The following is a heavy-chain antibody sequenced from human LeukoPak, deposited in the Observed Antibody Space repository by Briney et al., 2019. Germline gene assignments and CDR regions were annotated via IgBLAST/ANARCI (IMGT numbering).Heavy chain of an antibody. CDR3: ARAARQGFTMIVVPFFYFDL. D-gene: IGHD3-22*01. V-gene: IGHV4-31*03. CDR2: INHSGST. J-gene: IGHJ2*01. Sequence: SESLSLTCTVSGGSISSGASDWGWIRQHPKRGLEWVGYINHSGSTYYNPSLGSRVTMSVDTSKNQFSLKLSSVTAADSAVYYCARAARQGFTMIVVPFFYFDLWGRGTLVTVSS. CDR1: GGSISSGASD.